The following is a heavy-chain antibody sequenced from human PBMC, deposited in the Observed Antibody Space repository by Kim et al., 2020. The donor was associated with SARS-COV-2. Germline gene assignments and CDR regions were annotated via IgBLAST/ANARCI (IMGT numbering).Heavy chain of an antibody. V-gene: IGHV4-34*01. CDR1: GGSFSGYY. CDR3: ARGPYSYGRGKFSYYYYGMDV. D-gene: IGHD5-18*01. CDR2: INHSGRT. Sequence: SETLSLTCAVYGGSFSGYYWSWIRQPPGKGLEWIGEINHSGRTNYNPSLKSRVTISVDTSKNQFSLKLSSVTAADTAVYYCARGPYSYGRGKFSYYYYGMDVWGQGTTVTVSS. J-gene: IGHJ6*02.